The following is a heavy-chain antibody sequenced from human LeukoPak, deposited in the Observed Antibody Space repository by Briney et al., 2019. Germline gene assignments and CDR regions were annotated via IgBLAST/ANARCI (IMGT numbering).Heavy chain of an antibody. CDR3: AKNERWGYYYGSSLFDY. CDR2: IWYDGSNK. J-gene: IGHJ4*02. CDR1: GFTFSSYW. V-gene: IGHV3-33*06. D-gene: IGHD3-10*01. Sequence: PGGSLRLSCAASGFTFSSYWMSWVRQAPGKGLEWVAVIWYDGSNKYYADSVKGRFTISRDNSKNTLYLLMNSLRAEDTAVYYCAKNERWGYYYGSSLFDYWGQGALVTVSS.